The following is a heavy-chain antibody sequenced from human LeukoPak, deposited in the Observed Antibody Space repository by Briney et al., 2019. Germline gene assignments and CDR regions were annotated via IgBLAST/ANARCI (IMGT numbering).Heavy chain of an antibody. Sequence: PGGSLRLSCAASGFTFSSYAMHWVRQAPGKGLEWVAVISYDGSNKYYADSVKGRFTTSRDNSKNTLYLQMNSLRAEDTAVYYCARDRTMVRGVINYWGQGTLVTVSS. D-gene: IGHD3-10*01. CDR2: ISYDGSNK. J-gene: IGHJ4*02. CDR3: ARDRTMVRGVINY. CDR1: GFTFSSYA. V-gene: IGHV3-30*04.